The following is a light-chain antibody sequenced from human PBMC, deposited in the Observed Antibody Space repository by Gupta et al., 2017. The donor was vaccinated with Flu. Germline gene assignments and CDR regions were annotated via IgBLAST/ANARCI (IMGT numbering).Light chain of an antibody. J-gene: IGKJ2*03. CDR3: QHYDNLPPYS. Sequence: DIQMTQFPSSLSASVGDRVTITCQASQDISNYLNWYQQKPGKAPKLLIYDASNLETGVPSRFSGSGSGTDFTFTISSLQPEDIATYYCQHYDNLPPYSFGQGTKLEIK. CDR2: DAS. CDR1: QDISNY. V-gene: IGKV1-33*01.